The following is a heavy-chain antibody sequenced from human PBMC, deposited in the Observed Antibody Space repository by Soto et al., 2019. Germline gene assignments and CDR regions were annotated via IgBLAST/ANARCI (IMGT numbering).Heavy chain of an antibody. CDR1: DYTFTSYG. J-gene: IGHJ4*02. CDR3: ASSLLVGYGLEGESD. Sequence: QVQLVQSGAEVKKPGASVKVSCKASDYTFTSYGISWVRQAPGQGLEWMGWISAYNGNTNYAQKLQGRVTMTTDTSTSTADMELRSLRSDDKAVYYCASSLLVGYGLEGESDWGQGTLVTVSS. D-gene: IGHD5-18*01. CDR2: ISAYNGNT. V-gene: IGHV1-18*01.